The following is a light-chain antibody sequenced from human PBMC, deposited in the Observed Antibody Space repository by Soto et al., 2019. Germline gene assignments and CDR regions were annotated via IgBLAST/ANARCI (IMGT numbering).Light chain of an antibody. J-gene: IGLJ2*01. V-gene: IGLV1-40*01. CDR3: QSYDSSLSGFVI. CDR2: DNT. Sequence: QPVLTQPPSVSGAPGQRVTMSCTGSGSNIGSGYNVHWYQQLPETALKLLIYDNTNRPSGVPDRFSASKSGTSASLAITGLQAEDEADYYCQSYDSSLSGFVIFGGGTQLTVL. CDR1: GSNIGSGYN.